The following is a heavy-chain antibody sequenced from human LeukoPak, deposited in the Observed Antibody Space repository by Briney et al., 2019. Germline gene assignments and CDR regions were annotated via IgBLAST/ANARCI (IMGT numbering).Heavy chain of an antibody. V-gene: IGHV4-31*03. CDR1: GGSISSGGYY. Sequence: SQTLSLTCTVSGGSISSGGYYWSWIRQHPGKGLEWIGYIYYSGSTYYNPSLKSRVTISVDTSKNQFSLKLSSVTAADTAVYYCARDTISDDDAFDIWGQGTMVTVSS. CDR2: IYYSGST. D-gene: IGHD3-10*01. CDR3: ARDTISDDDAFDI. J-gene: IGHJ3*02.